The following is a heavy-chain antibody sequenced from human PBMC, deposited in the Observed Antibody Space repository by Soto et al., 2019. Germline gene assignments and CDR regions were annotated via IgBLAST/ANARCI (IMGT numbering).Heavy chain of an antibody. CDR3: ASHVGGRWAPELA. Sequence: QLQLQESGPGLVKPSETLSLTCAVSGASISSSNSFWGWIRQPPGKGLEWIGSIYYSGSTYYNPYLKTRVTVFIDTSMNQFSLKLSSVTAADTAVYYCASHVGGRWAPELAWGQGTLVTVSS. CDR2: IYYSGST. V-gene: IGHV4-39*01. D-gene: IGHD1-26*01. J-gene: IGHJ5*02. CDR1: GASISSSNSF.